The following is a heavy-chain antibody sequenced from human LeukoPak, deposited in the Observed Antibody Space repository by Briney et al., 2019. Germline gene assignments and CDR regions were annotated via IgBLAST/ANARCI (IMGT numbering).Heavy chain of an antibody. CDR3: ARDWNYCTSRTKRVDAFDI. D-gene: IGHD1-7*01. CDR1: GGSISSYY. Sequence: SETLSLTCTVSGGSISSYYWSWIRQSPGKGLEWIGHIYYSGSTNYHPSLTSRVTISVDTSKNQFPLKLSSVTAADTAVYFCARDWNYCTSRTKRVDAFDIWGQGTIVTVSS. V-gene: IGHV4-59*01. J-gene: IGHJ3*02. CDR2: IYYSGST.